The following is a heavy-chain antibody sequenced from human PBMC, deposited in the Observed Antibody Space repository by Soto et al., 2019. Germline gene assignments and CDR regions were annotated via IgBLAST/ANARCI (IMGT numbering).Heavy chain of an antibody. Sequence: PGGSLRLSCAASGFTFSSYAMSWVRQAPGKGLEWVSAISGSGGSTYYADSVKGRFTISRDNSKNTLYLQMNSLRAEDTAVYYCAKNKYHCSSTSCHKAPFDYWGQGTLVTVSS. V-gene: IGHV3-23*01. CDR2: ISGSGGST. CDR1: GFTFSSYA. CDR3: AKNKYHCSSTSCHKAPFDY. J-gene: IGHJ4*02. D-gene: IGHD2-2*01.